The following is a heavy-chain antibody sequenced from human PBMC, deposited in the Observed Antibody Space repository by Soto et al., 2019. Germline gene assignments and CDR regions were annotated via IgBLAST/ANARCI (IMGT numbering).Heavy chain of an antibody. D-gene: IGHD3-10*01. CDR1: GFTVSSNY. Sequence: GGSLRLSCAASGFTVSSNYMSWVRQAPGKGLEWVSVIYSGGSTYYADSVKGRFTISRDNSKNTLYLQMNSLRAEDTAVYYCARHRGVAPPGVYYGMDVWGHGTTVTVSS. CDR3: ARHRGVAPPGVYYGMDV. CDR2: IYSGGST. V-gene: IGHV3-53*01. J-gene: IGHJ6*02.